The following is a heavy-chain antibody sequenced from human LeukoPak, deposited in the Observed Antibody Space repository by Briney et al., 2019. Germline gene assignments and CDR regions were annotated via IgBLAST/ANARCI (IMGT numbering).Heavy chain of an antibody. Sequence: ASVKVSCKASGGTFSSYAISWVRQAPGQGLEWMGGIIPIFGTANYAQKFQGRVTITADKSTSTAYMELSSLRSEDTAVYYCARQALTTSTMGGYFDYWGQGTLVTVSS. J-gene: IGHJ4*02. CDR1: GGTFSSYA. CDR3: ARQALTTSTMGGYFDY. V-gene: IGHV1-69*06. CDR2: IIPIFGTA. D-gene: IGHD5/OR15-5a*01.